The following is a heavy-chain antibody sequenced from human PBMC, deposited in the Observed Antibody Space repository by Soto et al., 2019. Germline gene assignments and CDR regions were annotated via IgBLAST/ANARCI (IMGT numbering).Heavy chain of an antibody. V-gene: IGHV4-30-2*01. CDR1: GGSISSGGYS. CDR3: ARVPSP. J-gene: IGHJ5*02. Sequence: SETLSLTCTVSGGSISSGGYSWSWIRQPPGKGLECIGYIYHSGSTYYNPSLKSRVTISVDRSKNQFPLKLSSVTAADTAVYYCARVPSPWGQGTLVTVSS. CDR2: IYHSGST.